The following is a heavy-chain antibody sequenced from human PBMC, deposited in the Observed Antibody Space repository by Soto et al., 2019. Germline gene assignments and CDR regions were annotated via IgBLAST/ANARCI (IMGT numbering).Heavy chain of an antibody. V-gene: IGHV1-18*01. CDR1: GYTFTSYG. J-gene: IGHJ6*02. CDR3: ARGGSDWGRYYYYGMDV. CDR2: ISAYNGNT. D-gene: IGHD1-26*01. Sequence: QVQLVQSGAEVKKPGASVKVSCKASGYTFTSYGISWVRQAPGQGLEWMGWISAYNGNTNYAQKLQGRVTMTTDTSTSKAYMGLRSLRSDDTAVYYCARGGSDWGRYYYYGMDVWGRGTTVTVSS.